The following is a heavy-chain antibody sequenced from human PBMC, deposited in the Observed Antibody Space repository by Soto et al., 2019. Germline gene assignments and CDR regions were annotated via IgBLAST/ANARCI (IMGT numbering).Heavy chain of an antibody. CDR3: ARGSGVAGRRTTEAAGTIYYYGMDV. D-gene: IGHD6-13*01. J-gene: IGHJ6*02. CDR1: GGTFSSYA. CDR2: IIPIFGTA. Sequence: ASVKVSCKASGGTFSSYAISWVRQAPGQGLEWMGGIIPIFGTANYAQKFQGRVTITADESTSTAYMELSSLRSEDTAVYYCARGSGVAGRRTTEAAGTIYYYGMDVWGQGTTVTVSS. V-gene: IGHV1-69*13.